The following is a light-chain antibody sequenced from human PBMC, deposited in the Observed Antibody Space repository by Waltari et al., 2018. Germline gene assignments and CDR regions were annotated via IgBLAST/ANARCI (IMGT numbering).Light chain of an antibody. CDR3: SSYTSSSTLYV. CDR1: SSDFGGSNY. V-gene: IGLV2-14*03. CDR2: DVS. J-gene: IGLJ1*01. Sequence: QSALTQPASVSGSPGPSITISCTGTSSDFGGSNYVSLYQKHPGKAPKLMIYDVSNRPSGVSNRFSGSKSGNTASLTISGLQAEDEADYYCSSYTSSSTLYVFGTGTKVTVL.